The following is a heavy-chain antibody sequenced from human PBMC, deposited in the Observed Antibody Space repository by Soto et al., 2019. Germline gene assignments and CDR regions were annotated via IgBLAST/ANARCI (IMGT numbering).Heavy chain of an antibody. CDR2: IYYSGST. CDR1: GGSISSYY. J-gene: IGHJ4*02. D-gene: IGHD4-17*01. Sequence: SETLSLTCTVSGGSISSYYWSWIRQPPGKGLEWIGYIYYSGSTNYNPSLKSRVTISVDTSKNQFSLKLSSVTAADTAVYYCARHVSDDYGDYGRPVEALGSFDYWGQGTLVTVSS. V-gene: IGHV4-59*08. CDR3: ARHVSDDYGDYGRPVEALGSFDY.